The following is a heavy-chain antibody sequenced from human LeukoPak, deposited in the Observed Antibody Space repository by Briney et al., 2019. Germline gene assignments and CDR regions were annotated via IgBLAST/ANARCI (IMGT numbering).Heavy chain of an antibody. CDR1: GFTFSNYE. CDR3: ARGRYDFWSGYYTFDY. D-gene: IGHD3-3*01. V-gene: IGHV3-48*03. CDR2: ISNSGNTK. J-gene: IGHJ4*02. Sequence: GGSLRLSCAASGFTFSNYEMNWIRQAPGKGLEWISYISNSGNTKYYADSVKGRFTISRHNAKNSLYLQMNSLRAEDTAVYYCARGRYDFWSGYYTFDYWGQGTLVTVSS.